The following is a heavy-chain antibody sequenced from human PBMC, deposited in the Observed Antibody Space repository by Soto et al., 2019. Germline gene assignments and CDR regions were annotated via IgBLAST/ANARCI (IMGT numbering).Heavy chain of an antibody. CDR1: GYTFTRYD. Sequence: QVQLVQSGAEVKKPGASVKVSCKASGYTFTRYDITWVRQATGQGLEWMGWMNPNSGNTGYAQKFQGRVTMTSNTSISTAYRVLSSLRAEDTAVSYCASGVGLSSVGWFDPWGQGDLVTVSS. D-gene: IGHD3-22*01. CDR2: MNPNSGNT. CDR3: ASGVGLSSVGWFDP. V-gene: IGHV1-8*01. J-gene: IGHJ5*02.